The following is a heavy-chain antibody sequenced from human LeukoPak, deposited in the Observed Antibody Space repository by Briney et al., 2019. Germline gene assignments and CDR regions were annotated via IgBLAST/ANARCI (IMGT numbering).Heavy chain of an antibody. V-gene: IGHV3-23*01. CDR2: ISGNGRTT. D-gene: IGHD3-22*01. CDR3: TREAIYYDSRGHYPHYFDS. J-gene: IGHJ4*02. Sequence: GGSLRLSCAASGFTFTTYAMTWVRQAPGKGLEWVSAISGNGRTTYYADSVKGRFTISRDNSKNTLYLQMSSLRAEDTAVYHCTREAIYYDSRGHYPHYFDSWGQGTLVTVSS. CDR1: GFTFTTYA.